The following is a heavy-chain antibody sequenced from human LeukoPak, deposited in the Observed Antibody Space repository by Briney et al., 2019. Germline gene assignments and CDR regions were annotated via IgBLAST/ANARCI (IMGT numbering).Heavy chain of an antibody. CDR3: ARASSSSNSAIDY. D-gene: IGHD4-11*01. V-gene: IGHV4-30-2*01. CDR1: GGSISSGGYY. J-gene: IGHJ4*02. Sequence: SETLSLTCTASGGSISSGGYYWSWIRQPPGKGQEWIGYIYHSGSTYYNPSLKSRVTISVDRSKNQFSLKLSSVTAADTAVYYCARASSSSNSAIDYWGQGTLVTVSS. CDR2: IYHSGST.